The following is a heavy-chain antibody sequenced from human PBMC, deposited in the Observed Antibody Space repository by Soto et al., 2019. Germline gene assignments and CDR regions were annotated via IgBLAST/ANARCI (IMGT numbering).Heavy chain of an antibody. CDR2: TGLNGRTT. D-gene: IGHD6-13*01. CDR3: AKVNSTSRSFDS. V-gene: IGHV3-23*01. CDR1: VFTFSIYA. Sequence: PGGSLRLSCAASVFTFSIYAMTWVRQAPGKGLEWVSTTGLNGRTTYYADSVKGRFTVSRDNSNNTLDLQMSSLRAEDTAVYYCAKVNSTSRSFDSWGQGSLAPVSS. J-gene: IGHJ4*02.